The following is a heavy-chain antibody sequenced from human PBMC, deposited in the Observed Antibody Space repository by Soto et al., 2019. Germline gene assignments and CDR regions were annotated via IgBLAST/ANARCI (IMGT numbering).Heavy chain of an antibody. D-gene: IGHD3-22*01. CDR1: GGTFSTYT. Sequence: ASVKVSCKASGGTFSTYTMTWVRQARGQGLEWMGGIIPLFGTANYAQKFQGRVTITADESTSTVYMELSSLRSEDTAVYYCARSQDSSGYWNNCFDPWGQGTLVTVSS. CDR2: IIPLFGTA. V-gene: IGHV1-69*13. CDR3: ARSQDSSGYWNNCFDP. J-gene: IGHJ5*02.